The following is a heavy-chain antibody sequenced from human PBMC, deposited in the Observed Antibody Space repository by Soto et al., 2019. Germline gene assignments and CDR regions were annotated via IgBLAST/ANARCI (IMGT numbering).Heavy chain of an antibody. Sequence: SETLSLTCAVSSGSISSSNWWSWVRQPPGKGLEWIGEIYHSGSTNYNPSLKSRVTISVDKSKNQFSLKLSSVTAADTAVYYCGVGGGDCSGGSCYSGLEYWGQGTLVTVSS. V-gene: IGHV4-4*02. CDR1: SGSISSSNW. CDR3: GVGGGDCSGGSCYSGLEY. D-gene: IGHD2-15*01. CDR2: IYHSGST. J-gene: IGHJ4*02.